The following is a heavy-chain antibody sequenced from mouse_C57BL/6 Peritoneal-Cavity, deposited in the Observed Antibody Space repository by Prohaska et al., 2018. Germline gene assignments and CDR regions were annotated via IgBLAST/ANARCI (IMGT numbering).Heavy chain of an antibody. V-gene: IGHV3-6*01. CDR1: GYSITRGYY. J-gene: IGHJ3*01. CDR2: RSYDGSN. D-gene: IGHD2-3*01. Sequence: PSQSLSLTCSVTGYSITRGYYWNWIRQFPGNKLEWIGCRSYDGSNNYNPSLKNRISITRDTSKNQFFLKLNSVTTEDTATYYCARGTIYDGYYHFAYWGQGTLVTVSA. CDR3: ARGTIYDGYYHFAY.